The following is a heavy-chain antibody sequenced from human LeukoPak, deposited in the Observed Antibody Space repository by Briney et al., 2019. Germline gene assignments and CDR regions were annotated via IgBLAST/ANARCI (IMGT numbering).Heavy chain of an antibody. D-gene: IGHD3-22*01. J-gene: IGHJ4*02. Sequence: PVGSLRLSCSAAGFAGSGCAMSWVRQAPGKGLEWASAISGSSGSTYYADSVKGRFTISRDNSKNTLYLQMNSLRAEDTAVYYCAKGSPWFTMTVVVPFDYWGQGTLVTVSS. V-gene: IGHV3-23*01. CDR2: ISGSSGST. CDR1: GFAGSGCA. CDR3: AKGSPWFTMTVVVPFDY.